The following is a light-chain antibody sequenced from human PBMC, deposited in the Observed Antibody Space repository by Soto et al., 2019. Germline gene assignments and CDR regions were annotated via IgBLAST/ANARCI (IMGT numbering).Light chain of an antibody. CDR1: QTISRW. V-gene: IGKV1-5*01. CDR3: HSRA. J-gene: IGKJ5*01. Sequence: DIQLTQTPSTLSASVGDEVTINCRASQTISRWLAWYQQKPGRAPKLLIYDASTLESGVPSRFSGSGSETEFTFTISRLQPDDFATYFCHSRAFGQGTRLENK. CDR2: DAS.